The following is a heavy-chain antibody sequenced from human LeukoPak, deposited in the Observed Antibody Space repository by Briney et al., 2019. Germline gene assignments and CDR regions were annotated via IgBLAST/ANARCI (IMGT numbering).Heavy chain of an antibody. V-gene: IGHV3-7*05. CDR2: IKQDGTEK. CDR3: ARGGEYSSSWYIGY. D-gene: IGHD6-13*01. J-gene: IGHJ4*02. CDR1: GFTFTNYW. Sequence: GGSLRLSCAVSGFTFTNYWMTWVRQAPGKGLEWVANIKQDGTEKYYVASVKGRFTISRDNAKNSLYLQMNSLRAEDTAVYYCARGGEYSSSWYIGYWGQGTLVTVSS.